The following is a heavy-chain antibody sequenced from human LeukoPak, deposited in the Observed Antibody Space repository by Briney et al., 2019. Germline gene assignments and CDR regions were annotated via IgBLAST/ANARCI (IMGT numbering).Heavy chain of an antibody. Sequence: PSETLSLTCTVSGGSISSSSYYWGWIRQPPGKGLEWIGSIYYSGSTYYNPSLKSRVTISVDTSKNQFSLKLSSVTAADTAVYYCARAPIFGVVIGGMDVWGQGTTVTVSS. J-gene: IGHJ6*02. V-gene: IGHV4-39*07. CDR2: IYYSGST. D-gene: IGHD3-3*02. CDR3: ARAPIFGVVIGGMDV. CDR1: GGSISSSSYY.